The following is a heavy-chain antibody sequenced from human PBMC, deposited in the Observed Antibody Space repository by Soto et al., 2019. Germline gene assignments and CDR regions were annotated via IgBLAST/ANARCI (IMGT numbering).Heavy chain of an antibody. CDR2: IIPIFGTA. CDR1: GGTFSSYA. J-gene: IGHJ6*02. CDR3: ARRESIAATGPYFFYHLGMDG. Sequence: QVQLVQSGAEVKKPGSSVKVSCKASGGTFSSYAISWVRQAPGQGLEWMGGIIPIFGTANYAQKFQGRVTITADESTSTAYKELSSLGSGDKAGDFCARRESIAATGPYFFYHLGMDGWGQGTKVTVSS. V-gene: IGHV1-69*01. D-gene: IGHD6-13*01.